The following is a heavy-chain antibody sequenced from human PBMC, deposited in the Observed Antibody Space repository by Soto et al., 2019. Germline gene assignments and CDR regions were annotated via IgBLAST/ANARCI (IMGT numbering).Heavy chain of an antibody. CDR1: GGSFSGYY. J-gene: IGHJ4*02. D-gene: IGHD6-19*01. V-gene: IGHV4-34*01. CDR3: ARGRGWLDY. Sequence: SETLSLTCGGYGGSFSGYYWSWIRQPPGKGLEWIGEINHSGSTNYNPSLKSRVTISVDTSKNQFSLKLSSVTAADTAVYYCARGRGWLDYWGQGTLVTVSS. CDR2: INHSGST.